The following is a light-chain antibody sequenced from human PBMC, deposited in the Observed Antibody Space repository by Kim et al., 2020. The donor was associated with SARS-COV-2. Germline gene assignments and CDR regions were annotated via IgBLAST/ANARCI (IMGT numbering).Light chain of an antibody. CDR2: DAT. Sequence: SPGESAPLSCRASQTINNKLVWYQQKPGQAPRRLIYDATTRATGVPARFIGSVSETDFTLTISSLQSEDFAVYYCQQSNDWPPLTFGQGTKVDIK. J-gene: IGKJ1*01. CDR3: QQSNDWPPLT. V-gene: IGKV3-15*01. CDR1: QTINNK.